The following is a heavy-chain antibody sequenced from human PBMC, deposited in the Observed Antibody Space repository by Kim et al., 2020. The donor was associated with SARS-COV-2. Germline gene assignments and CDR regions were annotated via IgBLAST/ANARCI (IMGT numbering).Heavy chain of an antibody. CDR3: AKRGLDAVDY. Sequence: GGSLRLSCAASGFTFSAYGMYWARQAPGKGLEWVALLVYDGSHKVYADSVRGRFTISRDSSENALYLQMNSLTGEDTAIYYCAKRGLDAVDYWGQGTLVT. V-gene: IGHV3-30*02. D-gene: IGHD1-1*01. CDR1: GFTFSAYG. CDR2: LVYDGSHK. J-gene: IGHJ4*02.